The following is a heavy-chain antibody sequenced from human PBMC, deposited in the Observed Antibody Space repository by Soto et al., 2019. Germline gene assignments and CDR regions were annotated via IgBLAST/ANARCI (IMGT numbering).Heavy chain of an antibody. V-gene: IGHV4-59*01. J-gene: IGHJ6*02. D-gene: IGHD4-4*01. CDR3: ASLPINYPPAWYYGMDV. CDR2: IYYSGST. CDR1: GGSISSYY. Sequence: PSETLSLTCTVSGGSISSYYWSWIRQPPGKGLEWIGYIYYSGSTNYNPSLKSRVTTSVDTSKNQFSLKLSSVTAADTAVYYCASLPINYPPAWYYGMDVWGQGTTVTVSS.